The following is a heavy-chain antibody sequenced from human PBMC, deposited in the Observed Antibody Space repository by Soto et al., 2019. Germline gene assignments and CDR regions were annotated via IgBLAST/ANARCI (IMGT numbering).Heavy chain of an antibody. V-gene: IGHV4-39*01. Sequence: QLQLQESGPGLVKPSETLSLTCTVSGGSISSSTYYWGWIRQSPGKGLEWIGSIYYSGSTYYNPSLKSRVTISVDMSKNQFSLKLSSVTAADTVVYYCASLRRGSRWYGYMDVWGKGTTVTVSS. J-gene: IGHJ6*03. CDR1: GGSISSSTYY. D-gene: IGHD6-13*01. CDR3: ASLRRGSRWYGYMDV. CDR2: IYYSGST.